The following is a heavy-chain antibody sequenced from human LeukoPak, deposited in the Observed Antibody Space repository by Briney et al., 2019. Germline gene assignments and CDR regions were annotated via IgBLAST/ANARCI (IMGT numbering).Heavy chain of an antibody. D-gene: IGHD3-3*01. Sequence: GASVKVSCKVSGYTLTELSMHWVRQAPGKGLEWMGGFDPEDGETIYAQKFQGRVTMTEDTSTDTACMELSSLRSEDTAVYYCATTAPSITIFGVVTNGRPHYFDYWGQGTLVTVSS. CDR2: FDPEDGET. J-gene: IGHJ4*02. CDR1: GYTLTELS. V-gene: IGHV1-24*01. CDR3: ATTAPSITIFGVVTNGRPHYFDY.